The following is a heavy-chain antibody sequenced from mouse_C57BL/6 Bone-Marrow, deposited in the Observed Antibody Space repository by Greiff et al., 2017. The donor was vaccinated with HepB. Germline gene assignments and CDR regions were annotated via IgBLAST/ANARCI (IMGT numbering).Heavy chain of an antibody. CDR3: ARKAMVTTYFDY. V-gene: IGHV3-6*01. J-gene: IGHJ2*01. CDR2: ISYDGSN. CDR1: GYSITSGYY. D-gene: IGHD2-2*01. Sequence: VQLKESGPGLVKPSQSLSLTCSVTGYSITSGYYWNWIRQFPGNKLEWMGYISYDGSNNYNPSLKNRISITRDTSKNQFFLKLNSVTTEDTATYYCARKAMVTTYFDYWGQGTTLTVSS.